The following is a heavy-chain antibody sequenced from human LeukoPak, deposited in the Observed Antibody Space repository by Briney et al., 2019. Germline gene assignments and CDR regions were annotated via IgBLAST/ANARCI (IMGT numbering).Heavy chain of an antibody. Sequence: SETLSLTCTVSGVSISSSSYYWGWIRQRPGKGLEWIGSIYNSGSSYYNPSLKSRASISVDTSKNQFSLKLSSVTAADTAVYYCAREGVAAPFDYWGQGTLVTVSS. J-gene: IGHJ4*02. D-gene: IGHD6-6*01. V-gene: IGHV4-39*07. CDR3: AREGVAAPFDY. CDR2: IYNSGSS. CDR1: GVSISSSSYY.